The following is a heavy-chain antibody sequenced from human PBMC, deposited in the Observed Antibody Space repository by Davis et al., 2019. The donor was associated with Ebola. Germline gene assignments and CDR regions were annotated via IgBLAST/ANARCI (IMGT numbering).Heavy chain of an antibody. J-gene: IGHJ6*02. Sequence: MPSETLSLTCAVSGGSISSGGYSWSWIRQPPGKGLEWIGYMYYSGSTYYNPSLKSRVTISGDTSKNQFSLKLSSVTAADTAVYYCARLGSYYGSGSYYGMDVWGQGTTVTVSS. D-gene: IGHD3-10*01. CDR2: MYYSGST. CDR3: ARLGSYYGSGSYYGMDV. V-gene: IGHV4-30-4*07. CDR1: GGSISSGGYS.